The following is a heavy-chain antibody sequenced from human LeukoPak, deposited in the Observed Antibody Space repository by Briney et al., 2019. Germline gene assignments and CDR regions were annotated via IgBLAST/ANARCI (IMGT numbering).Heavy chain of an antibody. CDR1: GFTVSSNY. V-gene: IGHV3-53*01. CDR2: IYGGGST. D-gene: IGHD2-2*01. CDR3: ARVYCSSTSCYAGGSLDY. J-gene: IGHJ4*02. Sequence: GGSLRLSCAASGFTVSSNYMSWVRQAPGKGLEWVSVIYGGGSTYYADSVKGRFTMSRDNSKNTLYLQMNSLRAEDTAVYYCARVYCSSTSCYAGGSLDYWGQRTLVTVSS.